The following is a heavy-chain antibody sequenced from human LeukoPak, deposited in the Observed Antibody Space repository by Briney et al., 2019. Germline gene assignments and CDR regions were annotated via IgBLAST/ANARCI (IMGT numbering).Heavy chain of an antibody. D-gene: IGHD6-19*01. Sequence: GGSLRLSCAASGFTVSSNYMSWVRQAPGKGLEWVSVIYSGGSTYYADSVKGRFTISRDNSKITLYLQMNSLRAEDTAVYYCVKSGIAVAGTYFDYWGQGTLVTVSS. CDR3: VKSGIAVAGTYFDY. J-gene: IGHJ4*02. CDR1: GFTVSSNY. CDR2: IYSGGST. V-gene: IGHV3-53*01.